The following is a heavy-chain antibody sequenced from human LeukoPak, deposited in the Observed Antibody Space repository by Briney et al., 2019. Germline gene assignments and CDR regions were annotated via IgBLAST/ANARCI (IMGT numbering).Heavy chain of an antibody. V-gene: IGHV3-48*03. CDR1: GFTFSSYE. CDR3: ARSGYNRFDY. J-gene: IGHJ4*02. Sequence: GGSLRLSCAASGFTFSSYEMNWVRQAPGKGLEWVSYISSSGSTIYYADSVKGRFTISRDNSKNTLYLQMNSLRPEDTAVYYCARSGYNRFDYWGQGTLVTVSS. D-gene: IGHD5-24*01. CDR2: ISSSGSTI.